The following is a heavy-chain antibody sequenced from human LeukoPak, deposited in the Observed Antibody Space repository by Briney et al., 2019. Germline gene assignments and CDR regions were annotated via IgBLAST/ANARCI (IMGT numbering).Heavy chain of an antibody. CDR3: ARGRYCSSTSCLYFDY. CDR2: IYYSGST. D-gene: IGHD2-2*01. J-gene: IGHJ4*02. V-gene: IGHV4-31*03. Sequence: PSQTLSLTCTVSGDSISSGGYYRSWIRQHPGKGLEWIGYIYYSGSTYYNPSLKSRVTISVDTSKNQFSLKLSSVTAADTAVYYCARGRYCSSTSCLYFDYWGQGTLVTVSS. CDR1: GDSISSGGYY.